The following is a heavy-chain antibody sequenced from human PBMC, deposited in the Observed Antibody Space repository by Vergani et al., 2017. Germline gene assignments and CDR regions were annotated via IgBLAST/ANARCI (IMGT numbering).Heavy chain of an antibody. CDR1: GFTFSSYA. D-gene: IGHD2-2*01. CDR2: ISGSGGST. Sequence: EVQLLESGGGLVQPGGSLRLSCAASGFTFSSYAMSWVRQAPGKGLEWVSTISGSGGSTYYADSVKGRFTISRDNAKNTLYLKMNSQRAEDTAVYYCAKDAYLYVVVTVEPYWYFDVWGRGTLVTVSS. CDR3: AKDAYLYVVVTVEPYWYFDV. J-gene: IGHJ2*01. V-gene: IGHV3-23*01.